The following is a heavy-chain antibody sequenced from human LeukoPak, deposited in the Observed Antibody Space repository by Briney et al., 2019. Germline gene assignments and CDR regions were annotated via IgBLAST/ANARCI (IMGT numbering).Heavy chain of an antibody. CDR2: ISGSGGST. D-gene: IGHD5-12*01. CDR1: GFTFSSYA. V-gene: IGHV3-23*01. J-gene: IGHJ6*02. Sequence: GGSLRLSCAASGFTFSSYAMSWVRQAPGKGLEWVSAISGSGGSTYYADSVTGRFIISRVNSMNTPYLQMYSLVAEDTAVYYCAKDFGRCYDSPYYNGMDVWGQGTTVTVSS. CDR3: AKDFGRCYDSPYYNGMDV.